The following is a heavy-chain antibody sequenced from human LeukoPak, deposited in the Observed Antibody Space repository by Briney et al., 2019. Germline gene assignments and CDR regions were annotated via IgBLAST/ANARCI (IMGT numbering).Heavy chain of an antibody. CDR3: AKRRGLELLYYYYMDV. CDR1: GFTFSSYG. CDR2: ISGSGGST. D-gene: IGHD1-7*01. Sequence: HPGGSLRLSCAASGFTFSSYGMSWVRQAPGKGLEWVSAISGSGGSTYYADSVKGRFTISRDNSKNTLYLQMNSLRAEDTAVYYCAKRRGLELLYYYYMDVWGKGTTVTVSS. J-gene: IGHJ6*03. V-gene: IGHV3-23*01.